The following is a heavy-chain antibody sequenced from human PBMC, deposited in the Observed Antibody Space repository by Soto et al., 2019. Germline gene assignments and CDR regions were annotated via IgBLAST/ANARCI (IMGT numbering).Heavy chain of an antibody. D-gene: IGHD3-3*01. Sequence: AAVKVSCKASGYTFTGYFMHWVRQAPGQGLEWMGWINPNSGAAKYAQKFQGRVTLSRDTSISTAYMELSGLRSDDTAVYYCARGGGTILAPLPWGQGTLVTVSS. CDR2: INPNSGAA. V-gene: IGHV1-2*02. CDR3: ARGGGTILAPLP. J-gene: IGHJ5*02. CDR1: GYTFTGYF.